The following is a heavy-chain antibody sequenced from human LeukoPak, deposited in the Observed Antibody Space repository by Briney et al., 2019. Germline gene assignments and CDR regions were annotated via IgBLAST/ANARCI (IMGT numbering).Heavy chain of an antibody. CDR2: INPNSGGT. Sequence: ASVKVSCKASGYSFITYGISWVRQAPGQGLEWMGWINPNSGGTNYAQKFQGRVTMTRDTSISTAYMELSRLRSDDTAVYYCARDRRFGEYYYYYGMDVWGQGTTVTVSS. D-gene: IGHD3-10*01. V-gene: IGHV1-2*02. J-gene: IGHJ6*02. CDR1: GYSFITYG. CDR3: ARDRRFGEYYYYYGMDV.